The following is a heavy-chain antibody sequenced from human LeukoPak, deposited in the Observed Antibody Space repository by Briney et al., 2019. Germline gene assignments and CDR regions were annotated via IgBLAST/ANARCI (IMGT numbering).Heavy chain of an antibody. Sequence: SETLSLTCTASGGSISSYYWSWIRQPPGKGLEWIGYIYTSGSTNYNPSLKSRVTISVDTSRNQFSLKLSSVTAADTAVYYCARHQAYYDFWSGRYYYYYMDVWGKGTTVTVSS. D-gene: IGHD3-3*01. CDR1: GGSISSYY. J-gene: IGHJ6*03. CDR2: IYTSGST. CDR3: ARHQAYYDFWSGRYYYYYMDV. V-gene: IGHV4-4*09.